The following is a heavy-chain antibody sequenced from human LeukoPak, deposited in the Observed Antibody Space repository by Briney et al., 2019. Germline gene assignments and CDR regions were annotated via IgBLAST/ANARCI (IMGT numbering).Heavy chain of an antibody. CDR2: IIPIFGTA. Sequence: SVKVSCKASGGTFSSYAISWVRQAPGQGLEWMGRIIPIFGTASYAQKFQGRVTITTDESTSTAYMELSSLRSEDTAVYYCARDGIANWGSPTGYDAFDIWGQGTMVTVSS. CDR3: ARDGIANWGSPTGYDAFDI. V-gene: IGHV1-69*05. D-gene: IGHD7-27*01. CDR1: GGTFSSYA. J-gene: IGHJ3*02.